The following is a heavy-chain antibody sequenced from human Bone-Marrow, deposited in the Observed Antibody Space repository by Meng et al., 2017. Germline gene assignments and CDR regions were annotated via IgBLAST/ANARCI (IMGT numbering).Heavy chain of an antibody. CDR1: GYTFTSYG. Sequence: ASVKVSCKASGYTFTSYGISWVRQAPGQGLEWLGWISAYNGNTNYAQKLQGRVTMTTDTSTRTAYMELRRRRSDDTAVYYCAVGATRPFDIWGQGTMVTGSS. CDR2: ISAYNGNT. D-gene: IGHD3-10*01. CDR3: AVGATRPFDI. V-gene: IGHV1-18*01. J-gene: IGHJ3*02.